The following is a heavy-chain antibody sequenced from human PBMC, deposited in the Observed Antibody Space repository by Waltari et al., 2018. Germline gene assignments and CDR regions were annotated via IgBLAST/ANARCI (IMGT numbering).Heavy chain of an antibody. J-gene: IGHJ5*02. D-gene: IGHD3-16*02. CDR2: IYPGDSDT. CDR3: ARHSVWGSYRERNWFDP. V-gene: IGHV5-51*01. CDR1: GYSFPSYW. Sequence: EVQLVQSGAAVKKPGASLKISCTGSGYSFPSYWIGWVRQMPVKGLEWMGIIYPGDSDTRYSPSFQGQVTISADKSISTAYLQWSSLKASDTAMYYCARHSVWGSYRERNWFDPWGQGTLVTVSS.